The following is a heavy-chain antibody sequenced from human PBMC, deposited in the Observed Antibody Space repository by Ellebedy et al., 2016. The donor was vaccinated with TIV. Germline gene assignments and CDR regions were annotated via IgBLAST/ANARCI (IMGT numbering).Heavy chain of an antibody. V-gene: IGHV4-59*01. CDR3: ARVEMATGYYGMDV. Sequence: MPSETLSLTCTVSGGSISNYYWNWIPQPQGKGLEWIGYIYSGGYFSYKPSLKSRVTLSVDTSKNQFSLKLNSVTAADTAVYYCARVEMATGYYGMDVWGQGTTVTVSS. D-gene: IGHD5-24*01. J-gene: IGHJ6*02. CDR2: IYSGGYF. CDR1: GGSISNYY.